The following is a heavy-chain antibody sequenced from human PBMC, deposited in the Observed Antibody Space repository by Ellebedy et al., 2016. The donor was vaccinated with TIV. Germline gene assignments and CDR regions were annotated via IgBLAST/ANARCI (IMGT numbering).Heavy chain of an antibody. Sequence: ASVKVSXXASGYTFTIYGISWVRQAPGQGLEWMGWISAYNGNTNYAQKLQGRVTMTTDTSTSTAYMELRSLRSDDTAVYYCARGPEYCSSTSCRFDPWGQGTLVTVSS. J-gene: IGHJ5*02. D-gene: IGHD2-2*01. CDR2: ISAYNGNT. CDR3: ARGPEYCSSTSCRFDP. CDR1: GYTFTIYG. V-gene: IGHV1-18*04.